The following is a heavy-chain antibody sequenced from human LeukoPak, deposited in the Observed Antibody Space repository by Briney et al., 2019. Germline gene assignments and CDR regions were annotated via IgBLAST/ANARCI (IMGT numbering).Heavy chain of an antibody. V-gene: IGHV4-34*01. CDR3: ARGLRYDTSAKGPDAFDI. CDR1: GGSFSGYY. J-gene: IGHJ3*02. D-gene: IGHD3-22*01. CDR2: INHSGST. Sequence: SETLSLTCAVYGGSFSGYYWSWIRQPPGKGLEWIGEINHSGSTNYNPSFKGPVTISVDTSKIQFSLRLSSVTAADTAVYYCARGLRYDTSAKGPDAFDIWGQGTMVTVSS.